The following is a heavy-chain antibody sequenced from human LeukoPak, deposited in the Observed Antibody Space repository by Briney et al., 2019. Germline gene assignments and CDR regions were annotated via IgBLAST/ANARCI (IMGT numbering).Heavy chain of an antibody. CDR1: GYIFTDNY. CDR2: INPNNGCT. Sequence: GASVKVSCKASGYIFTDNYMHWVRQAPGQGLEWMGCINPNNGCTKYAHTFQGRVSMTRDTSISTAFMELSRLRSDDTATYYCARGGGVIVTRTWGQGALVTVSS. D-gene: IGHD3-16*01. V-gene: IGHV1-2*02. CDR3: ARGGGVIVTRT. J-gene: IGHJ5*02.